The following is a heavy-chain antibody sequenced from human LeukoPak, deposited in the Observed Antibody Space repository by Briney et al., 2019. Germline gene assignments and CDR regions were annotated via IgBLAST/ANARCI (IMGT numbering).Heavy chain of an antibody. J-gene: IGHJ1*01. CDR1: GFTFSSYG. D-gene: IGHD2-21*02. Sequence: GGSLRLSCAASGFTFSSYGMHWVRQAPGKGLEWVAFIRYDGSNKYYADSVKGRFTISRDNAKNSLYLQMNSLRAEDTAVYYCARDSLAYCGGDCYSVQHWGQGTLVTVSS. V-gene: IGHV3-30*02. CDR3: ARDSLAYCGGDCYSVQH. CDR2: IRYDGSNK.